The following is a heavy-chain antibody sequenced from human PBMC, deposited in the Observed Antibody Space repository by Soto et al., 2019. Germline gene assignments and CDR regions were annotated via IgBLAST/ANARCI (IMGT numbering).Heavy chain of an antibody. Sequence: GGSLRLSCAASGFTFSSYWMHWVRQAPGKGLVWVSRINSDGSSTSYADSVKGRFTISRDNAKNTLYLQMNSLRAEDTAVYYCARGGHIVATMLYGMDVWGQGTTVTVSS. D-gene: IGHD5-12*01. J-gene: IGHJ6*02. CDR1: GFTFSSYW. CDR3: ARGGHIVATMLYGMDV. V-gene: IGHV3-74*01. CDR2: INSDGSST.